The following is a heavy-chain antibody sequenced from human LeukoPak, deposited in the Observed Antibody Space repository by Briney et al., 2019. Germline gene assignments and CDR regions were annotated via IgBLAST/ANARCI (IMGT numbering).Heavy chain of an antibody. J-gene: IGHJ1*01. CDR2: MHYSGST. CDR3: GRNAAYCIDC. D-gene: IGHD3-9*01. CDR1: GGSITKNGYY. Sequence: PSETLSLTCSVSGGSITKNGYYWGWIRQSPETGLEWIGSMHYSGSTYYNPSLNSRVTISVDTSKNQFSLKLTSVTAADTAVYYCGRNAAYCIDCWGQGILVTVSS. V-gene: IGHV4-39*07.